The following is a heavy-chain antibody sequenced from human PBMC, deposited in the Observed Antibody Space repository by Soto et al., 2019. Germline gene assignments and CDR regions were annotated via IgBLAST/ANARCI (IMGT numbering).Heavy chain of an antibody. Sequence: SETLSLTCRPSGGSITGAYYWNWIRQHPGKGLEWIGSIHYRGSTYYNPSLKTRITISLDRSNNQFSLNLSSVTAADTAVYYCARVRDSFGLDVWGQGTTVTVSS. CDR1: GGSITGAYY. V-gene: IGHV4-31*03. CDR2: IHYRGST. CDR3: ARVRDSFGLDV. J-gene: IGHJ6*02. D-gene: IGHD2-15*01.